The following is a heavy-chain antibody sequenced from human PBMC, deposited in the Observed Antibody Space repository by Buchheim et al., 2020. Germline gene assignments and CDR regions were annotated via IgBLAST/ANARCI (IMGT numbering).Heavy chain of an antibody. CDR3: AREQGGSGSYYQYNWFDP. CDR1: GGSISSGDYY. Sequence: QVQLQESGPGLVKPSQTLSLTCTVSGGSISSGDYYWSWIRPPPGKGLEWIGYIYYSGSTYYNPSLKSRVTISVDTSKNQFSLKLSSVTAADTAVYYCAREQGGSGSYYQYNWFDPWGQGTL. J-gene: IGHJ5*02. D-gene: IGHD3-10*01. V-gene: IGHV4-30-4*01. CDR2: IYYSGST.